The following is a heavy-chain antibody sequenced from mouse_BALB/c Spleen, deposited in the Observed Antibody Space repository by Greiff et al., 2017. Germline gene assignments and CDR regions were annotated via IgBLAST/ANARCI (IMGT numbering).Heavy chain of an antibody. CDR2: ISDGGSYT. Sequence: VQLMESGGGLVKPGGSLKLSCAASGFTFSDYYMYWVRQTPEKRLEWVANISDGGSYTYYPDSVKGRSTIYSDNAKNNVYLKMSSLTSEDTAMYDGAGDRHSYYCGSSPHYWGQGTTLTVSS. CDR1: GFTFSDYY. CDR3: AGDRHSYYCGSSPHY. V-gene: IGHV5-4*02. D-gene: IGHD1-1*01. J-gene: IGHJ2*01.